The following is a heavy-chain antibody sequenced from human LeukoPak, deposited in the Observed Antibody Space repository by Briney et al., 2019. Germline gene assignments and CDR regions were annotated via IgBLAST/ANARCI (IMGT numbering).Heavy chain of an antibody. J-gene: IGHJ4*02. CDR3: ARGAYYYDSSGLRSFVNY. V-gene: IGHV1-46*01. D-gene: IGHD3-22*01. Sequence: ASVKVSCKASGYTFTSYYMHWVRQAPGQGLEWMGIINPSGGTTSYAQKFQGRVTMTRDTSTSTVYMELSSLGSEDTAVYYCARGAYYYDSSGLRSFVNYWGQGTLVTVSS. CDR2: INPSGGTT. CDR1: GYTFTSYY.